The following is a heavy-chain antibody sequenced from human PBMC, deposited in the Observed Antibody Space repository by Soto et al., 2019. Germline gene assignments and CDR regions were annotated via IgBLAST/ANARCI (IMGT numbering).Heavy chain of an antibody. CDR2: IYYSGST. J-gene: IGHJ4*02. V-gene: IGHV4-59*01. CDR1: GGSISSYY. CDR3: ARRGKRNYFDY. Sequence: QVQLQESGPGLVKPSETLSLTCTVSGGSISSYYWSWIRQPPGKGLEWIGYIYYSGSTNYNPSLKSRVTISVDTSKNQFSLKLSSVTAADTAVYYCARRGKRNYFDYWGQGTLVTVSS.